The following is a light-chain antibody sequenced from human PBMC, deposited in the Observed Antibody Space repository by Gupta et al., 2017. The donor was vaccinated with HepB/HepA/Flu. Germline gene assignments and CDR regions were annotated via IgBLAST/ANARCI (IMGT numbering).Light chain of an antibody. CDR1: QSLLHSNGYNY. CDR2: LGS. J-gene: IGKJ3*01. V-gene: IGKV2-28*01. CDR3: RQLLQFSLT. Sequence: ESVMSQSPLSLPVTPGEPASIACRSSQSLLHSNGYNYLDWYLQKPGQSLQLLIYLGSSRASGVPDRFSGSGSGTDFTLKIRRVEAEDVGVYYCRQLLQFSLTFGHGTIVDIK.